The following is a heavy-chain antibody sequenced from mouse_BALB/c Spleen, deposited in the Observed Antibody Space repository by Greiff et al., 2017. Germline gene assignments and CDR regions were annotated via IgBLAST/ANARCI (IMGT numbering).Heavy chain of an antibody. CDR1: GFTFSSYW. Sequence: EVKLEESGGGLVQPGGSMKLSCVASGFTFSSYWMSWVRQSPEKGLEWVAEIRLKSDNYATHYAESVKGKFTISRDDSKSRLYLQMNSLRAEDTGIYYCTTLYYAMDYWGQGTSVTVSS. V-gene: IGHV6-6*02. CDR2: IRLKSDNYAT. CDR3: TTLYYAMDY. J-gene: IGHJ4*01.